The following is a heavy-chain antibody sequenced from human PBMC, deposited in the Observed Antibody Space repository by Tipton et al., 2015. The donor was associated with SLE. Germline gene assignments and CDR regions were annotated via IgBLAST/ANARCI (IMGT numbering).Heavy chain of an antibody. CDR1: GGSISSGSYY. V-gene: IGHV4-61*02. D-gene: IGHD3-3*01. J-gene: IGHJ6*03. CDR2: IYTSGST. Sequence: TLSLTCTVSGGSISSGSYYWSWIRQPAGKGLEWIGRIYTSGSTNYNPSLKSQVTISVDTSKNQFSLKLSSVTAADTAVYYCARLTIFGVVIIGNYYYYMDVWGKGTTVTVSS. CDR3: ARLTIFGVVIIGNYYYYMDV.